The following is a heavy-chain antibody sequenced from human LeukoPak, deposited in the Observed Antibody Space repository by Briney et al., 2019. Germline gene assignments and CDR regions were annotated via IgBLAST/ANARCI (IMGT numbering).Heavy chain of an antibody. CDR1: GFTFSSYG. V-gene: IGHV3-33*01. Sequence: PGGSLRLSCAASGFTFSSYGMHWVRQAPGKGLESVAVIWYDGSREYYADSVKGRFTISRDNSKNRVYLQMNSLRAEDTAVYYCAQRNYGYWVDPWGQGTLVTVSS. CDR3: AQRNYGYWVDP. D-gene: IGHD3/OR15-3a*01. CDR2: IWYDGSRE. J-gene: IGHJ5*02.